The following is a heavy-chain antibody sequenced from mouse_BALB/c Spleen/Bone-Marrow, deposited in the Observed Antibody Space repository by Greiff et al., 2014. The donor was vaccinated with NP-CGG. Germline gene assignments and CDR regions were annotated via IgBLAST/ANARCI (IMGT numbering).Heavy chain of an antibody. CDR2: IWPDGST. CDR3: ARITTATGAMDY. J-gene: IGHJ4*01. V-gene: IGHV2-9*02. CDR1: GXSLTTYG. D-gene: IGHD1-2*01. Sequence: QVQLKESXPGLVAPXQSLSXTCTVSGXSLTTYGVHWVRQPPGKGLEWLGVIWPDGSTNYNSALMSRLSIRKDNSKSQVFLKMNSLQTDDTAMYYCARITTATGAMDYWGQGTSVTVSS.